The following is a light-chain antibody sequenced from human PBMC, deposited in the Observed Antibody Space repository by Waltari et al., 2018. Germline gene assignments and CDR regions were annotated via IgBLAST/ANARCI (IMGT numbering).Light chain of an antibody. V-gene: IGLV2-8*01. CDR3: SSYVSGNKGV. Sequence: QSALTQPPSASGSPGQSVTISCTGTSSDVGAYDRVSWEQRHQVKAPKLVIYEVTNRPAGVPDRFSGSKSGTTASLTCSGLQAEDEADYYCSSYVSGNKGVFGTGTQVTVL. J-gene: IGLJ1*01. CDR1: SSDVGAYDR. CDR2: EVT.